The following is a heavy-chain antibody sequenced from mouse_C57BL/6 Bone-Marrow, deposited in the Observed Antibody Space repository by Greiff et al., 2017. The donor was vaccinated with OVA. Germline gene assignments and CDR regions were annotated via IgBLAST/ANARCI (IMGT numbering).Heavy chain of an antibody. Sequence: QVQLQQSGAELVKPGASVKLSCKASGYTFTSYWMHWVKQRPGQGLEWIGMIHPNSGSTNYNEKFKSKATLTVDKSSSTAYMQLSSLTSEDSAVYDCARGGGYYFWFAYWGQGTLVTVSA. J-gene: IGHJ3*01. D-gene: IGHD2-3*01. V-gene: IGHV1-64*01. CDR2: IHPNSGST. CDR3: ARGGGYYFWFAY. CDR1: GYTFTSYW.